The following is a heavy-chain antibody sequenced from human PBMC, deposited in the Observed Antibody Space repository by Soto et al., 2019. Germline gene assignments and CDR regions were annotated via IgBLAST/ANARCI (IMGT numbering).Heavy chain of an antibody. CDR3: ARHGNYCSSTSCYSWFDP. CDR1: GGSISSYY. D-gene: IGHD2-2*01. Sequence: SETLSLTCTVSGGSISSYYWSWIRQPPGKGLEWIGYIYYSGSTNYNPSLKSRVTISVDTSKNQFSLKLSSVTAADTAVYYCARHGNYCSSTSCYSWFDPWGQGTLVTVSS. CDR2: IYYSGST. V-gene: IGHV4-59*08. J-gene: IGHJ5*02.